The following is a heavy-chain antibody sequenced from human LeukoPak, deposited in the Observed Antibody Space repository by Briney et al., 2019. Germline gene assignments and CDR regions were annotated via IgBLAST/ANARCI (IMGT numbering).Heavy chain of an antibody. CDR2: IIPIFGTA. V-gene: IGHV1-69*05. CDR1: GGTFSSYA. D-gene: IGHD6-13*01. Sequence: SVKVSCKASGGTFSSYAISWVRQAPGQGLEWMGRIIPIFGTANYAQKFQGRVTITTDESTSTAYMELSSLRSEDTAVYYCARDWLVAAAGLDYWGQGTLVTVSS. J-gene: IGHJ4*02. CDR3: ARDWLVAAAGLDY.